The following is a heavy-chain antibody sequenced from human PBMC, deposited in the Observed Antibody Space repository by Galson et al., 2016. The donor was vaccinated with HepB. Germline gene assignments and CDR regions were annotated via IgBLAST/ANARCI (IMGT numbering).Heavy chain of an antibody. V-gene: IGHV6-1*01. J-gene: IGHJ5*02. CDR2: TAYRSQWLY. D-gene: IGHD2/OR15-2a*01. CDR1: GDSVSGNTPT. Sequence: CAISGDSVSGNTPTWNWIRQSPSRGLEWLGRTAYRSQWLYVYAPSLKGRITIKPDTSTNQFSLHLTSVTPEDTAIYYCARSAYFEEWLDPWGQGTPATVSS. CDR3: ARSAYFEEWLDP.